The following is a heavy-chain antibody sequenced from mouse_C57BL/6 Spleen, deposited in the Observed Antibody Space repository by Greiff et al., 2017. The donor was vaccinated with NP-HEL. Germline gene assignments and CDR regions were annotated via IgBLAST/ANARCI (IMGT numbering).Heavy chain of an antibody. CDR2: IYPGSGNT. V-gene: IGHV1-76*01. CDR1: GYTFTDYY. Sequence: VQLQQSGAELVRPGASVKLSCKASGYTFTDYYINWVKQRPGQGLEWIARIYPGSGNTYYNEKFKGKATLTAEKSSSTAYMQLSSLTSEDSAVYFCARSYYYGSSYWFAYWGQGTLVTVSA. D-gene: IGHD1-1*01. J-gene: IGHJ3*01. CDR3: ARSYYYGSSYWFAY.